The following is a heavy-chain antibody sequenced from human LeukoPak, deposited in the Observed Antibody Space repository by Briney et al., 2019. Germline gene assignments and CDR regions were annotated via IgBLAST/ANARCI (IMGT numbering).Heavy chain of an antibody. CDR1: GFTFSSYS. Sequence: GGSLRLSCAASGFTFSSYSMNWVRQAPGKGLGWVSYISSSSSTIYYADSVKGRFTISRDNAKNSLYLQMYSLRAEDTAVYYCAREDCSSTSCYTPYYMDVWGKGTTVTVSS. D-gene: IGHD2-2*02. J-gene: IGHJ6*03. CDR2: ISSSSSTI. CDR3: AREDCSSTSCYTPYYMDV. V-gene: IGHV3-48*04.